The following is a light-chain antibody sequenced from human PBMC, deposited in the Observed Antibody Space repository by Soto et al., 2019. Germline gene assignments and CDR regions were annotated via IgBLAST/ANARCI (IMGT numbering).Light chain of an antibody. V-gene: IGLV2-23*01. Sequence: QSALTHPASVSGSPGQSITISCTGTSSDVGSYNLVSWYQQHPGKAPNLMIYEGSKRPSGVSNRFSCSKSGNTASLTISGLQAEDEADYYCCSYAGSVYVFGTGTKLTVL. CDR3: CSYAGSVYV. J-gene: IGLJ1*01. CDR2: EGS. CDR1: SSDVGSYNL.